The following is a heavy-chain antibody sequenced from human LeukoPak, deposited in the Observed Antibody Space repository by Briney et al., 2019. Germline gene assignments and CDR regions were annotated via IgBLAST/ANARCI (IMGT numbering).Heavy chain of an antibody. V-gene: IGHV3-7*01. J-gene: IGHJ6*03. CDR1: GFTLTTYW. CDR2: INQDGNEK. D-gene: IGHD3-16*02. Sequence: GGSLRLLCGGSGFTLTTYWMSGVPQAPGKGPEGVANINQDGNEKFYVDSVKGRFTISRDNANNSLYLEMNSLRAEDTAVYYCARDPGSAFGGVIVKVYYYYMDVWGKGTTVTVSS. CDR3: ARDPGSAFGGVIVKVYYYYMDV.